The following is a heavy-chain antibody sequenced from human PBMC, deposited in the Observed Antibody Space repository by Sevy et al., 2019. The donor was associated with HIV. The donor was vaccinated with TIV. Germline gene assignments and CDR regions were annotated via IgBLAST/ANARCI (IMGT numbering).Heavy chain of an antibody. CDR2: IYDVSST. D-gene: IGHD6-6*01. CDR3: AKESGYSTSPGAFDI. CDR1: GFSVSSYY. J-gene: IGHJ3*02. V-gene: IGHV3-53*01. Sequence: GGSLRLSCAASGFSVSSYYMSWVRQAPGKGLEWVSLIYDVSSTYFADSVRGRFTISSDSSKNTLNLQMNSLRADDTAVDYCAKESGYSTSPGAFDIWGQGTMVTVSS.